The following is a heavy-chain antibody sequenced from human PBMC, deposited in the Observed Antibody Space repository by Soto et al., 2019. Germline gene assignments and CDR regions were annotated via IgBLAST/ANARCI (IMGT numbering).Heavy chain of an antibody. D-gene: IGHD1-26*01. CDR3: VVGLYYFDY. CDR1: GFPFTSYG. V-gene: IGHV3-30*03. J-gene: IGHJ4*02. CDR2: ISYDGSDK. Sequence: QVQLVESGGGVVQPGRSLRLSCAASGFPFTSYGMHWVREGPDKGLEWVAIISYDGSDKYYADSVKGRFTISRDNSKNTLYLQMNSLRPEDTALYYCVVGLYYFDYRGQGTLVIVSS.